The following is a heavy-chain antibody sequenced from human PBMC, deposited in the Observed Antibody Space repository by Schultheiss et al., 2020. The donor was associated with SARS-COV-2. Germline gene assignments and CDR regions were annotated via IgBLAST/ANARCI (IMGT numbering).Heavy chain of an antibody. V-gene: IGHV3-7*02. CDR2: INEDGSEK. CDR1: GFTFSGNS. CDR3: ATQRFCPGGVCLWGNDY. Sequence: GGSLRLSCAASGFTFSGNSMTWVRQAPGKGLEWVANINEDGSEKYYVDSVKGRFTISRDNAKNSLYLQMDSLRAEDAAVYYCATQRFCPGGVCLWGNDYWGQGTLVTVSS. J-gene: IGHJ4*02. D-gene: IGHD2-8*02.